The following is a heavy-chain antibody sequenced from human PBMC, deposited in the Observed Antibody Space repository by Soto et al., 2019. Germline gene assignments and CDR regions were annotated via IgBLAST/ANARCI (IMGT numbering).Heavy chain of an antibody. CDR3: ARRRGYCSSTSCSYSPFDY. CDR1: GGTFSSYA. J-gene: IGHJ4*02. V-gene: IGHV1-69*13. CDR2: IIPIFGTA. Sequence: GASVKVSCKASGGTFSSYAISWVRQAPGQGLEWMGGIIPIFGTANYAQKFQGRVTITADESTSTAYMELSSLRSEDTAVYYCARRRGYCSSTSCSYSPFDYWGQGTLVTVSS. D-gene: IGHD2-2*01.